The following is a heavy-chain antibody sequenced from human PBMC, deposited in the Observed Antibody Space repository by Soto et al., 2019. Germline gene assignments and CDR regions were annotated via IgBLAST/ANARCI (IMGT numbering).Heavy chain of an antibody. Sequence: ASVKVSCKASGYTFTNYGISWVRQAPGQGLEWMGWISGYNDKTNYAQNHQGRVTMTTDTCTTTAYMELRSLRSDDTAVYFCARDEYCRDYTCSSIVYFQHWGQGTLVTVSS. CDR1: GYTFTNYG. V-gene: IGHV1-18*01. J-gene: IGHJ1*01. CDR2: ISGYNDKT. D-gene: IGHD2-15*01. CDR3: ARDEYCRDYTCSSIVYFQH.